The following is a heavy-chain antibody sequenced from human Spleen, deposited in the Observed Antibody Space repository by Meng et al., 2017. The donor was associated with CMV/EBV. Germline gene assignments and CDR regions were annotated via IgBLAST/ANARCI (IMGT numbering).Heavy chain of an antibody. D-gene: IGHD2-2*01. CDR1: KFTFTFHA. J-gene: IGHJ4*02. CDR2: ISGRDATT. V-gene: IGHV3-23*01. Sequence: GESLKISCALSKFTFTFHAMSWVRQAPGKGLEWVSSISGRDATTYYADSVKGRFTISTDNSKTTLYLEMTSLRPEDTANYYCAKIGYCSTVSCSPDYWGQGTLVTVSS. CDR3: AKIGYCSTVSCSPDY.